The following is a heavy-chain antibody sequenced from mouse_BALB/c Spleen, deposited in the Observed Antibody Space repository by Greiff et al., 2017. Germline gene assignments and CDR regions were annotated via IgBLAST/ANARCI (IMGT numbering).Heavy chain of an antibody. J-gene: IGHJ3*01. CDR2: INPGSGGT. CDR3: ARNDEGLAY. D-gene: IGHD2-12*01. Sequence: VQLQQSGAELVRPGTSVKVSCKASGYAFTNYLIEWVKQRPGQGLEWIGVINPGSGGTNYNEKFKGKATLTADKSSSTAYMQLSSLTSDDSAVYFCARNDEGLAYWGQGTLVTVSA. V-gene: IGHV1-54*01. CDR1: GYAFTNYL.